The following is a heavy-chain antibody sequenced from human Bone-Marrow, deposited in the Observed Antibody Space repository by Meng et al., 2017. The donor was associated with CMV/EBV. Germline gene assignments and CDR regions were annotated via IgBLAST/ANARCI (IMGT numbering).Heavy chain of an antibody. J-gene: IGHJ4*02. Sequence: GECLKISCAASGFSFSYYSMHWVRQAPGKGLEWVSFIQYDGNHKYDADSVKGRFTISRDNSRNMVYLQMNSLRPEDTAVYYCAKDVRHCRSTSCYPLFFFDSWGQGTLVTVSS. CDR1: GFSFSYYS. D-gene: IGHD2-2*01. CDR2: IQYDGNHK. CDR3: AKDVRHCRSTSCYPLFFFDS. V-gene: IGHV3-30*02.